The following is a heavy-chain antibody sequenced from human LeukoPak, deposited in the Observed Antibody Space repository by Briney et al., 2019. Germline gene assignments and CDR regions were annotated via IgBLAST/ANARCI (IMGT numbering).Heavy chain of an antibody. Sequence: GGSLRLSCAASGFTFTNAWMNWVRQAPGKGLEWVGRIKSKADGETIDYAAPVKGRFTFSRDDSKNMLYLQMNSLRAEDTAVFYCARDQYDTWSRRGNFDSWGQGTLVIVSS. D-gene: IGHD3-22*01. V-gene: IGHV3-15*07. CDR2: IKSKADGETI. CDR3: ARDQYDTWSRRGNFDS. J-gene: IGHJ4*02. CDR1: GFTFTNAW.